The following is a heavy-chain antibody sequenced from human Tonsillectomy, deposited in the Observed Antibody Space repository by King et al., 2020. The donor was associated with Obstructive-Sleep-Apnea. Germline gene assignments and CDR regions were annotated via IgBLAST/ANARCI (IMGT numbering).Heavy chain of an antibody. D-gene: IGHD6-19*01. Sequence: VQLVESGGGLVQPGRSLRLSCAASGFTFDDYGMHWVRQAPGKGLEWVSGISWNSGSIGYADSVKGRFTISRDNAKNSLYMQMNSLRGEDTALYYCAKSYSSGWYVPFAYWGQGTLVTVSS. CDR3: AKSYSSGWYVPFAY. CDR2: ISWNSGSI. CDR1: GFTFDDYG. V-gene: IGHV3-9*01. J-gene: IGHJ4*02.